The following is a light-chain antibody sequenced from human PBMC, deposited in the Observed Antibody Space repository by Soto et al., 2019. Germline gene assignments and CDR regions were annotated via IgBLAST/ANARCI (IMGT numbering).Light chain of an antibody. CDR1: QSVSSF. V-gene: IGKV3-15*01. J-gene: IGKJ5*01. CDR2: GAS. CDR3: QQYNNWPPIT. Sequence: EIVLTQSPATLSLSPGERATLSCRASQSVSSFLAWYQQKAGQAPRLLIYGASNRATGIPARFSGSGSGTEFTLTISSLQSEDFAVYYCQQYNNWPPITFGQGTRLEI.